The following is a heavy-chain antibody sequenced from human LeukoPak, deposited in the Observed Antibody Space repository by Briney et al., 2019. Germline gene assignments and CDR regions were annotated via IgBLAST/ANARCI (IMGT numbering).Heavy chain of an antibody. Sequence: ASVKVSCKASGYTFTGYYMHWVRQAPGQGLEWMGWINPNSGGTNYAQKFQGRVTMTRDTSIGTAYMELSRLRSDDTAVYYCASTNWVGPIAGDAFDIWGQGTIVTVSS. CDR2: INPNSGGT. D-gene: IGHD6-13*01. V-gene: IGHV1-2*02. CDR3: ASTNWVGPIAGDAFDI. J-gene: IGHJ3*02. CDR1: GYTFTGYY.